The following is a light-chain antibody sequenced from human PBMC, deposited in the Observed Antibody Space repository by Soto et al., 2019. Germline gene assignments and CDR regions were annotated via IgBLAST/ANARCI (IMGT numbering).Light chain of an antibody. CDR1: NSDVGYYNL. J-gene: IGLJ3*02. V-gene: IGLV2-23*01. CDR3: CSYAGSSTLV. CDR2: EGT. Sequence: SVLTQPATVSGSPGQSITISCTGTNSDVGYYNLVSWYQQYPGKAPKLLIYEGTRRPSGASHRFSGSKSGNTASLTISGLQADDEAHYYCCSYAGSSTLVFGGGTQLTVL.